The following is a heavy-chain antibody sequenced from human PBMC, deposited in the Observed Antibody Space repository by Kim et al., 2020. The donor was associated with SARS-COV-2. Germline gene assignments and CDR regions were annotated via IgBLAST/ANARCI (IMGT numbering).Heavy chain of an antibody. Sequence: SETLSLTCAVYGGSFSGYYWSWIRQPPGKGLEWIGEINHSGSTNYNPSLKSRVTISVDTSKNQFSLKLSSVTAADTAVYYCARGTRQWLVRGPYYYCMDVSGTGTTVTVSS. D-gene: IGHD6-19*01. CDR2: INHSGST. CDR3: ARGTRQWLVRGPYYYCMDV. V-gene: IGHV4-34*01. J-gene: IGHJ6*03. CDR1: GGSFSGYY.